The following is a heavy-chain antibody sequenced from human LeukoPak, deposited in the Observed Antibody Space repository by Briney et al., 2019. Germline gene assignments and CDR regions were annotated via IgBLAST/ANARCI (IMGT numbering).Heavy chain of an antibody. CDR2: ISSSSSYI. CDR3: ARGGRQTGLGY. V-gene: IGHV3-21*01. Sequence: GGSLRLSCAASGFAFSSYSMNWVRQAPGKGLEWVSSISSSSSYIYYADSVKGRFTISRDNAKNSLYLQMNSLRAEDTAVYYCARGGRQTGLGYWGQGTLVTVSS. CDR1: GFAFSSYS. J-gene: IGHJ4*02. D-gene: IGHD7-27*01.